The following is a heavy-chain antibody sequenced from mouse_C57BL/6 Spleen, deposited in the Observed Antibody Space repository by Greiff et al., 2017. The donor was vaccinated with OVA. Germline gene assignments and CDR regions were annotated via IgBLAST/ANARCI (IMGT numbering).Heavy chain of an antibody. CDR3: ARYLFDY. CDR1: VPTFPIYF. V-gene: IGHV1-52*01. J-gene: IGHJ2*01. D-gene: IGHD5-1*01. CDR2: IDPSDSET. Sequence: QVQLPQPGAELVRPGSSVTLCSNPSVPTFPIYFMHWVKQRPIQGLEWIGNIDPSDSETHYNQKFKDKATLTVDKSSSTAYMQLSSLTSEDSAVYYCARYLFDYWGQGTTLTVSS.